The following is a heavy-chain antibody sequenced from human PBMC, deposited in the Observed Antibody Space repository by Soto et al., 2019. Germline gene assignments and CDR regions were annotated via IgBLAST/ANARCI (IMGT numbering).Heavy chain of an antibody. CDR3: AKDTYYDILTGYYPPPNYYYGMDV. D-gene: IGHD3-9*01. CDR2: ISGSGGST. Sequence: GGSLRLSCAASGFTFSSYAMSWVRQAPGKGLEWVSAISGSGGSTYYADSVKGRFTISRDNSKNTLYLQMNSLRAEDTAVYYCAKDTYYDILTGYYPPPNYYYGMDVWGQRTTVTVSS. V-gene: IGHV3-23*01. J-gene: IGHJ6*02. CDR1: GFTFSSYA.